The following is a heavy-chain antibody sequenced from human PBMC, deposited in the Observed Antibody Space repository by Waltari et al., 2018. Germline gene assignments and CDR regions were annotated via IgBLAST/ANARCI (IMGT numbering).Heavy chain of an antibody. CDR2: LHYSGCP. Sequence: QLQLQESGPGLVKPSETLSLTCTVSGGSISSSSYYWGWIRQPPGKGLEWIGSLHYSGCPTYNPSRKSRVTISVDTSKNQFSLKLSAVTAADTAVYYCARECDRLVVTKLGAFDIWGQGTMVTVSS. CDR1: GGSISSSSYY. CDR3: ARECDRLVVTKLGAFDI. D-gene: IGHD2-21*02. J-gene: IGHJ3*02. V-gene: IGHV4-39*07.